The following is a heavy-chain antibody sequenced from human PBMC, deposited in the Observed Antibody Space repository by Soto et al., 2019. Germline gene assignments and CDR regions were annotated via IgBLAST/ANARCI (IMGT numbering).Heavy chain of an antibody. CDR3: ARDDYYYYYGMDV. CDR1: GFTFSNYG. V-gene: IGHV3-33*01. J-gene: IGHJ6*02. CDR2: IWYDGSNE. Sequence: QVHLVESGGGVVQPGRSLRVSCAASGFTFSNYGMHWVRQAPGKGLEWVAIIWYDGSNEYYADSVKGRFTISRDNSKNAVYLQMNSLRAEDTAVYYCARDDYYYYYGMDVWGQGTTVTVSS.